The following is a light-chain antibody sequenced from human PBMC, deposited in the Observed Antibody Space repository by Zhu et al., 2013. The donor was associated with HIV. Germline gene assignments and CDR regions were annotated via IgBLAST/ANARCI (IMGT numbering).Light chain of an antibody. Sequence: EIVLTQSPGTLSLSPGERATLSCRASQSVRNNYLSWFQQKPGQAPRLLIFGASNRATGIPDRFSGSVSGTDFTLTINRLEPEDFAVYYCQQYASSLGYSFGQGTKLEIK. CDR1: QSVRNNY. CDR2: GAS. V-gene: IGKV3-20*01. J-gene: IGKJ2*03. CDR3: QQYASSLGYS.